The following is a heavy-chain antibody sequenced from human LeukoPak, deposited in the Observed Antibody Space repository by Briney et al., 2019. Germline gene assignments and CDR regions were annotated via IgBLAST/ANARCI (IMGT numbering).Heavy chain of an antibody. CDR2: INPNSGGT. CDR3: ARERIAAADLDAFDI. D-gene: IGHD6-13*01. CDR1: GYTXTGYY. J-gene: IGHJ3*02. Sequence: ASVKVSCKASGYTXTGYYMHGVRQAPGQGLEWMGWINPNSGGTNYAQKFQGRVTMTRDTSISTAYMELSRLRSDDTAVYYCARERIAAADLDAFDIWGQGTMVTVSS. V-gene: IGHV1-2*02.